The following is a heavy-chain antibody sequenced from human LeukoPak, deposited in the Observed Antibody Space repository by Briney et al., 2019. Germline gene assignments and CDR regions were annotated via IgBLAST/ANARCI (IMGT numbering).Heavy chain of an antibody. CDR3: ARDQYGVTMVRGVSDC. Sequence: PGGSLRLSCAASGFTFSSYWMSWVRQAPGKGLEWVANIKQDGSEKYYVDSVKGRFTISRDNAKNSLYLQMNSLRAEDTAVYYCARDQYGVTMVRGVSDCWGQGTLVTVSS. V-gene: IGHV3-7*01. J-gene: IGHJ4*02. D-gene: IGHD3-10*01. CDR1: GFTFSSYW. CDR2: IKQDGSEK.